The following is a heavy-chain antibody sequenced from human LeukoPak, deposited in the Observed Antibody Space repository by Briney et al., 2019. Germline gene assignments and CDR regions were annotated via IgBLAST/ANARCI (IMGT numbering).Heavy chain of an antibody. CDR2: IKSKTDGGTT. CDR3: TTDQAMVTSEGFDY. CDR1: GFTFSNAW. J-gene: IGHJ4*02. V-gene: IGHV3-15*01. Sequence: GGSLRLSCAASGFTFSNAWMSWVRQAPGKGLEWVGRIKSKTDGGTTDYAAPVKGRFTISRDDSKNTLYLQMNSLKTEDTAVYYCTTDQAMVTSEGFDYWGQGTLVTVSS. D-gene: IGHD5-18*01.